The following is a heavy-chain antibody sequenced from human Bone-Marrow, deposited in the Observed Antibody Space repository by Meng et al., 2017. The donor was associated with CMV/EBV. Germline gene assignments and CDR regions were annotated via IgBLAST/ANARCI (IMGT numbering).Heavy chain of an antibody. D-gene: IGHD3-10*01. J-gene: IGHJ3*02. CDR1: GFTFSSYE. CDR3: ARDGSGVGPAFDI. Sequence: GGSLRLSCAASGFTFSSYEMNWVRQAPGKGLEWVSVIYSGGSTYYADSVKGRFTIFRDKSKITLYLQMNSLRAEDTAMYYCARDGSGVGPAFDIWGQGTMVTVSS. V-gene: IGHV3-53*01. CDR2: IYSGGST.